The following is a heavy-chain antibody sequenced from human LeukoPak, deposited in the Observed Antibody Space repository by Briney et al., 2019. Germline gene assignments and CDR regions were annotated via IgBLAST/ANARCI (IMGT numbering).Heavy chain of an antibody. CDR1: GGSFSGYF. V-gene: IGHV4-34*01. CDR3: ARGQFQRDY. CDR2: VNHSGRT. J-gene: IGHJ4*02. Sequence: SETLSLTCAVYGGSFSGYFWSWIRQPPGKGLEWIGEVNHSGRTNYNPSLKSRVTISVDTSKNQFSLNPRSVTAADTAVYYCARGQFQRDYWGQGTLVTVSS.